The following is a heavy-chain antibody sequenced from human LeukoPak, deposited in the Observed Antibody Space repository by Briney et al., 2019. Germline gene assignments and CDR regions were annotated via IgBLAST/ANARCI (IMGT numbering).Heavy chain of an antibody. CDR2: MSGNGANT. Sequence: TGGSLRLSCAASGFTFSGFAMTWVRQAPGKWLEWVSAMSGNGANTYYADSVKGRFTISRDNSKNTLYVQMNSLRAEDTAVYYCAKAGSGYYNLDSWGQGTLVTVSS. D-gene: IGHD3-22*01. CDR3: AKAGSGYYNLDS. CDR1: GFTFSGFA. J-gene: IGHJ4*02. V-gene: IGHV3-23*01.